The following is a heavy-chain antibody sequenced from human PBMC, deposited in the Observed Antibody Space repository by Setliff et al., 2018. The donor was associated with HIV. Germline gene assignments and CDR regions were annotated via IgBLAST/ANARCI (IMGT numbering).Heavy chain of an antibody. CDR2: INPNGGST. J-gene: IGHJ5*02. CDR1: GYTFTSYY. D-gene: IGHD5-18*01. CDR3: ARGGPGSSFGYDWFDP. V-gene: IGHV1-46*01. Sequence: GASVKVSCKASGYTFTSYYVHFVRQAPGQGPEWMGIINPNGGSTNYAQKFEGRVAMTADTSTNNVHMYLSSLRSEDTAIYYCARGGPGSSFGYDWFDPWGQGTPGTVSS.